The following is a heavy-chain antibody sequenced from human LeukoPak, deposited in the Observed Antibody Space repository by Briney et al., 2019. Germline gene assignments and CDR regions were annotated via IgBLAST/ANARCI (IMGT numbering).Heavy chain of an antibody. CDR2: INPSGGDT. J-gene: IGHJ4*02. CDR1: GYTFTTYY. V-gene: IGHV1-46*01. Sequence: GASVKVSCKASGYTFTTYYMHWVRQAPGQGLEWMGIINPSGGDTAYAQKFHGRVTIIRDTSTSTVYMDPSSLTSEDTAVYYCARGPHSSSWPDIPRDYWGQGTLVTVAS. D-gene: IGHD6-13*01. CDR3: ARGPHSSSWPDIPRDY.